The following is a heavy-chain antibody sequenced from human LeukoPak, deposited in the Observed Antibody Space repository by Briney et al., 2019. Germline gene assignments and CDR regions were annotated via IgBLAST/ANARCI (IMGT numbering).Heavy chain of an antibody. D-gene: IGHD1-1*01. CDR2: IKQDGSEK. Sequence: GGSLRLSCAASGFTFSSYWMSWVRQAPGKGLEWVANIKQDGSEKYYVDSVKGRFTISRDNAKNSLYLQMNSLRAEDTAVYYCAKDGTPDYALDWGQGTLVTVSS. V-gene: IGHV3-7*01. CDR1: GFTFSSYW. CDR3: AKDGTPDYALD. J-gene: IGHJ4*02.